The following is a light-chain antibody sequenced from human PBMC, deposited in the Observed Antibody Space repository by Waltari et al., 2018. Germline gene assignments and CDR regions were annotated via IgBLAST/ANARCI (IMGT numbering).Light chain of an antibody. Sequence: QSVLTQPPSVSGAPGQKVTIPCTGRSHNIGAGSDVHWYQQLPGTAPKLLIHGNNIRPSGVPVRFSGSKSGTSASLAITGLQAEDEADYYCQSFDRSLRPVFGGGTKLTVL. CDR2: GNN. V-gene: IGLV1-40*01. CDR1: SHNIGAGSD. J-gene: IGLJ3*02. CDR3: QSFDRSLRPV.